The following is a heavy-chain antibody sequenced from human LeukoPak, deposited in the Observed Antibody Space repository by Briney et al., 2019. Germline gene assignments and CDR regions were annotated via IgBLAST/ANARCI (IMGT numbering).Heavy chain of an antibody. CDR2: IYSGDST. CDR1: GFSTNS. J-gene: IGHJ4*02. CDR3: ARDLWDATGY. Sequence: GGSLILSCAVSGFSTNSMSWVSQAPGKGLEWVSVIYSGDSTYYADSVKGRFTISRAISKNTLYLQMNSLRPEDTAVYHCARDLWDATGYWGQGTLVTDSS. V-gene: IGHV3-66*02. D-gene: IGHD3-3*01.